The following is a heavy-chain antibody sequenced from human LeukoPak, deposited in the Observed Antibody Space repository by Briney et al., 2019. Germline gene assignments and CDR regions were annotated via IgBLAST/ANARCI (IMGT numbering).Heavy chain of an antibody. CDR1: GFTFNNYT. CDR2: ISSSSSYI. Sequence: PGGSLRLSCAASGFTFNNYTMNWVRQAPGKGLEWVSSISSSSSYIYYADSVKGRFTISGDNAKNSLYLQMNSLRAEDTAVYYCAKDGYCSSTSCYNRYYYYYMDVWGKGTTVTVSS. V-gene: IGHV3-21*01. CDR3: AKDGYCSSTSCYNRYYYYYMDV. J-gene: IGHJ6*03. D-gene: IGHD2-2*01.